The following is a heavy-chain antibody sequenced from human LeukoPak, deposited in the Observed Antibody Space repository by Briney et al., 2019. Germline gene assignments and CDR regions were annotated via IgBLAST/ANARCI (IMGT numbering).Heavy chain of an antibody. V-gene: IGHV3-23*01. CDR1: GFTFSSYA. Sequence: GGSLRLSCAASGFTFSSYAMSWVRQAPGKGLEWGLAISGSGGSTYYADSVKGRFTISRDNSKNTLYLQMNSLRAEDTAVYYCAKHGGYSYGSYYFDYWGQGTLVTVSS. D-gene: IGHD5-18*01. CDR3: AKHGGYSYGSYYFDY. CDR2: ISGSGGST. J-gene: IGHJ4*02.